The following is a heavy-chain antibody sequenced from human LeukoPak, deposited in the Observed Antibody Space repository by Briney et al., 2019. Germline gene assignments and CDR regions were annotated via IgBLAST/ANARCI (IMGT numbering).Heavy chain of an antibody. J-gene: IGHJ6*03. CDR3: ARTDSSGYYYMDV. CDR2: ISSSGSTI. CDR1: GFAFSSYE. D-gene: IGHD3-22*01. Sequence: GGSLRLSCAASGFAFSSYEMNWVRQAPGKGLEWVSYISSSGSTIYYADSVKGRFTISRDNAKNSLYLQMNSPRAEDTALYYCARTDSSGYYYMDVWGKGTTVTVSS. V-gene: IGHV3-48*03.